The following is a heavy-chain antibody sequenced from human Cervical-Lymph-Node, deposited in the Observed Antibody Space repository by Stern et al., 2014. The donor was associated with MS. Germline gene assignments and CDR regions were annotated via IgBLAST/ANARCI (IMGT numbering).Heavy chain of an antibody. D-gene: IGHD6-6*01. CDR2: ISSAGGTI. CDR1: GFIFSDYS. Sequence: EVQLVESGGGLVQPGGSLRLSCKASGFIFSDYSMNWVRQAPGKGLEWVSYISSAGGTIYYADSVKGRFTISRDNAKNSLILQMNSLRDGDTALYYCATIAPRANYGMDVWGQGTMVTVSS. J-gene: IGHJ6*02. V-gene: IGHV3-48*02. CDR3: ATIAPRANYGMDV.